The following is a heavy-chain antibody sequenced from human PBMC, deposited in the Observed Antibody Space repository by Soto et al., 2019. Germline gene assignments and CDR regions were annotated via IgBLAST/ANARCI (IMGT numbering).Heavy chain of an antibody. CDR2: INAGNGNT. CDR1: GYTFTSYA. CDR3: ARGSEVHQWQTDYFXY. Sequence: VASVKVSCKASGYTFTSYAMHWVRQAPGQRLEWMGWINAGNGNTKYSQKFQGRVTITRDTSASTAYMELSSLRSEDTAVYYCARGSEVHQWQTDYFXYWGQGTLVXVSS. V-gene: IGHV1-3*01. J-gene: IGHJ4*02. D-gene: IGHD6-19*01.